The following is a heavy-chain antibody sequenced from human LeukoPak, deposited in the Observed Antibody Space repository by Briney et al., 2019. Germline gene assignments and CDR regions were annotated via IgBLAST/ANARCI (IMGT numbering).Heavy chain of an antibody. CDR3: ARQGYDILTGYIDAFDI. J-gene: IGHJ3*02. Sequence: SETLSLTCTVAGGSISSYYWSWIRQPPGKGLEWIGYISYSGSTNYNPSLKSRVTISIDTSKNQFSLKLRSVTAADTAIYYCARQGYDILTGYIDAFDIWGQGTMVTVSS. D-gene: IGHD3-9*01. CDR1: GGSISSYY. CDR2: ISYSGST. V-gene: IGHV4-59*08.